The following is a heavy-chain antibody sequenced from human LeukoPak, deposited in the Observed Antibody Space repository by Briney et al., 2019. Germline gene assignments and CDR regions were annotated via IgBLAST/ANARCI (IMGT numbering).Heavy chain of an antibody. J-gene: IGHJ5*02. CDR3: TREVRSAWASFDP. CDR2: IYYSGST. D-gene: IGHD1-26*01. V-gene: IGHV4-39*07. CDR1: GGSISSSSYY. Sequence: SETLSLTCTVSGGSISSSSYYWGWIRQPPGKGLEWIGSIYYSGSTYYNPSLKSRVTISVDTSKNQFSLKLSSVTAADTAVYYCTREVRSAWASFDPWGQGTLVIVSS.